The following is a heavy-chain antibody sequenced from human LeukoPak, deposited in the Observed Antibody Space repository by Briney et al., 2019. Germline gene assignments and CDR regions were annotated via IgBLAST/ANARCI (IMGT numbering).Heavy chain of an antibody. CDR1: GYSISSGYY. V-gene: IGHV4-38-2*01. Sequence: SETLSLTCAVSGYSISSGYYWGWIRQPPGKGLEWIGSIYHSGSTYYNPSLKRRVTISVDTSKNQYSLKLSSVTAADTAVYYCARGGCSSTSCYSSFDYWGQGTLVTVSS. J-gene: IGHJ4*02. D-gene: IGHD2-2*01. CDR3: ARGGCSSTSCYSSFDY. CDR2: IYHSGST.